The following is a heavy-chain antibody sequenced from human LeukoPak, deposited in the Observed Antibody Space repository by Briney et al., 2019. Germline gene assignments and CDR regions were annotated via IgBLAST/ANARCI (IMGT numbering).Heavy chain of an antibody. V-gene: IGHV3-23*01. J-gene: IGHJ4*02. D-gene: IGHD7-27*01. CDR1: GFTFSSYT. CDR3: AKDQTGGPLTYYFDY. CDR2: ISGSGGST. Sequence: GGSLRLSCAASGFTFSSYTMSWVRQAPGKGLEWVSAISGSGGSTYYADSVKGRFTISRDNSKNTLYLQMNSLRAEDTAVYYCAKDQTGGPLTYYFDYWGQGTLVTVSS.